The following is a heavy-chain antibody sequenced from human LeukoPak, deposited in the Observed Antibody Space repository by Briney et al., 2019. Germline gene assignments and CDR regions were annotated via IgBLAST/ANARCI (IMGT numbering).Heavy chain of an antibody. J-gene: IGHJ4*02. CDR3: AKDDPEGGSGYDWTFDY. CDR1: GFTFSSYA. Sequence: PGGSLRLSCAASGFTFSSYAMSWVRQAPGKGLEWVSAISGSGGSTYYADSVKGRFTISRDNSKNTLYPQMNSLRAEDTAVYYCAKDDPEGGSGYDWTFDYWGQGTLVTVSS. D-gene: IGHD5-12*01. V-gene: IGHV3-23*01. CDR2: ISGSGGST.